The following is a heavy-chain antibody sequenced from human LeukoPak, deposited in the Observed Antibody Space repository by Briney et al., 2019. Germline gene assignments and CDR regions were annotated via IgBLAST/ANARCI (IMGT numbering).Heavy chain of an antibody. CDR1: GYSFTSYW. J-gene: IGHJ6*03. CDR3: ARLRGYCSSTSCSSGNYYYYMDV. CDR2: IYPGDSDT. V-gene: IGHV5-51*01. D-gene: IGHD2-2*01. Sequence: GESLKISCKGSGYSFTSYWIGWVRQMPGKGLEWMGIIYPGDSDTRYSPSFQGQVTISADKSISTAYLQWSSLKASDTAMYYCARLRGYCSSTSCSSGNYYYYMDVWGKGTTVTVSS.